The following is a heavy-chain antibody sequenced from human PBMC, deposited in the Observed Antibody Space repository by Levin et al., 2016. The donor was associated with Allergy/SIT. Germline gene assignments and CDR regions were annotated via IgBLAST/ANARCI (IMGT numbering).Heavy chain of an antibody. Sequence: SGPTLVKPTQTLTLTCTFSGFSLSTGGVGVGWIRQPPGKALEWLALIYWDDDKRYSPSLKSRLTITKDTSKNQVVLTMTNMDPVDTATYYCARRSRQNAKVPLYNWFDPWGQGTLVTVSS. CDR3: ARRSRQNAKVPLYNWFDP. J-gene: IGHJ5*02. D-gene: IGHD6-13*01. V-gene: IGHV2-5*02. CDR1: GFSLSTGGVG. CDR2: IYWDDDK.